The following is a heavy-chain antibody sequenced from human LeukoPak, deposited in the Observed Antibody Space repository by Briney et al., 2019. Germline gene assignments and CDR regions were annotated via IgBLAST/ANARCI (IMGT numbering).Heavy chain of an antibody. Sequence: GGSLRLSCAASGFTFSTYWMSWVRQAPGKGLEWVANIMQDGSEKYYVDSVKGRFTISRDNAKNSLYLQMNSLRAEDTAVYYCARVNSSPMVDAFDIWGQGTMVTVSS. J-gene: IGHJ3*02. CDR2: IMQDGSEK. D-gene: IGHD6-13*01. CDR1: GFTFSTYW. CDR3: ARVNSSPMVDAFDI. V-gene: IGHV3-7*03.